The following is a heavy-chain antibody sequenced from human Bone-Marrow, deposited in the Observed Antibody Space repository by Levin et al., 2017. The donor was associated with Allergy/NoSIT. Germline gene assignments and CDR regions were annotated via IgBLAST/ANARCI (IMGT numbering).Heavy chain of an antibody. CDR2: MNPNSGNT. CDR1: GYTFTSYD. Sequence: GESLKISCKASGYTFTSYDINWVRQATGQGLEWMGWMNPNSGNTGYAQKFQGRVTMTRNTSISTAYMELSSLRSEDTAVYYCARGGDITIFGVVDDAFDIWGQGTMVTVSS. V-gene: IGHV1-8*01. D-gene: IGHD3-3*01. J-gene: IGHJ3*02. CDR3: ARGGDITIFGVVDDAFDI.